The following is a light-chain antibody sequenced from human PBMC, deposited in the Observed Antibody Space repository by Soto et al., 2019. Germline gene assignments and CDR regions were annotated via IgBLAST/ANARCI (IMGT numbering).Light chain of an antibody. V-gene: IGLV1-51*01. Sequence: QSALTQPPSVSAAPGQKVTISCSGSSSNIGNNHASWYQHLPGTAPKLLIFDNDKRPSGIPDRFSGSKSGTSATLGITGLQTGDEADYYCGTWDSSLSAWVFGGGTKVTVL. J-gene: IGLJ3*02. CDR3: GTWDSSLSAWV. CDR2: DND. CDR1: SSNIGNNH.